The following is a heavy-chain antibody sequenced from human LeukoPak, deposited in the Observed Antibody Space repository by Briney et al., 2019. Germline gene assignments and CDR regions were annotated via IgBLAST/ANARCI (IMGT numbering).Heavy chain of an antibody. Sequence: SETLSLTCTVSGGSISSSSYYWGWIRQPPGKGLEWIGSIYYSGSTYYNPSLKSRVTISVDTSKNQFSLKLSSVTAADTAVYYCARRPSSSWYNWFDPWGQGTLVTVSS. CDR3: ARRPSSSWYNWFDP. J-gene: IGHJ5*02. D-gene: IGHD6-13*01. V-gene: IGHV4-39*07. CDR2: IYYSGST. CDR1: GGSISSSSYY.